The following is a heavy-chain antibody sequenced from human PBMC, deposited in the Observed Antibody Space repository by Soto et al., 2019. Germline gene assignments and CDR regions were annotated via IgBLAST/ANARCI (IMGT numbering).Heavy chain of an antibody. D-gene: IGHD6-13*01. CDR2: IKQDGTEK. Sequence: EVQLVESGGGLVPPGEPRRLSCAASGFIFSTYWMGWVRQAPGTVLEWVANIKQDGTEKLYVDSVKGRFTISRDNAKNLLYLQMNSLRAEDTAVYYCAAWPRSSWFDYCGQGTLVTVSS. CDR1: GFIFSTYW. J-gene: IGHJ4*02. V-gene: IGHV3-7*03. CDR3: AAWPRSSWFDY.